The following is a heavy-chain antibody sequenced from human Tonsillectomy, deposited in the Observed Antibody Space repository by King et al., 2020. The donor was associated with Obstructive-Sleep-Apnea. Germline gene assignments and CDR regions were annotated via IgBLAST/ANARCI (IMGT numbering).Heavy chain of an antibody. J-gene: IGHJ4*02. CDR3: ANLSSGQDY. CDR1: GFTFSSYA. D-gene: IGHD6-19*01. V-gene: IGHV3-23*04. Sequence: VQLVESEGGLVQPGGSLRLSCAASGFTFSSYAMSWVRQAPGKGLEWVSSISGIGSSSYFADSVKGRFTISRDNSKNTLYLQMNRLRAEDAAVYYCANLSSGQDYWGQGILVTVSS. CDR2: ISGIGSSS.